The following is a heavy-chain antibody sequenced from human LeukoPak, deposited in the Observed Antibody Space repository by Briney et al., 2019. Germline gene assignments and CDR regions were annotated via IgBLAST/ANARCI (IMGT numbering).Heavy chain of an antibody. V-gene: IGHV1-69*13. Sequence: GASVKVSCKASGGTFSSYAISWVRQAPGQGLEWMGGIIPIFGTANYAQKFQGRVTITADESTSTAYMELSSLRSEDTAVYYCARAEVYHYYMDVWGKGTTVTVSS. J-gene: IGHJ6*03. CDR1: GGTFSSYA. CDR2: IIPIFGTA. CDR3: ARAEVYHYYMDV.